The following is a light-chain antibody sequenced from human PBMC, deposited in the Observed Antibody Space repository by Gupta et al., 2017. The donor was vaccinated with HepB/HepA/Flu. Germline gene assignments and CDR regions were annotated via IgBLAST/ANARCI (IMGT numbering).Light chain of an antibody. V-gene: IGLV2-23*02. J-gene: IGLJ1*01. Sequence: QSALTQPASVSGSPGQSITIPCAGSSSDVGAYYLVSWYQQHPGKAPKLLIYEVSKRPSGVSYRISGSKSGNTASLTISGLQAEDEADYYCYSYAGSSSYVFGTGTKVTVL. CDR1: SSDVGAYYL. CDR3: YSYAGSSSYV. CDR2: EVS.